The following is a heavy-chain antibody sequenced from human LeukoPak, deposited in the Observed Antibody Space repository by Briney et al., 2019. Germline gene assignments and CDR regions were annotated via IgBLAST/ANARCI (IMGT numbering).Heavy chain of an antibody. CDR3: AKNGVWSGYYPYYYYHYMDV. D-gene: IGHD3-3*01. Sequence: PGGSLRLSCAAPGFTFSSYGMHWVRQAPGKGLEWVAVIWYDGSNKYYADSVKGRFTISRDNSKNTLYLQMNSLRAEDTAVYYCAKNGVWSGYYPYYYYHYMDVWGKGTTLSVSS. CDR2: IWYDGSNK. J-gene: IGHJ6*03. V-gene: IGHV3-33*06. CDR1: GFTFSSYG.